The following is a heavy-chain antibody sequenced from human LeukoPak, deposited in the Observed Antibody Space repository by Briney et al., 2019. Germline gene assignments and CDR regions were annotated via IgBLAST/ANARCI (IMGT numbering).Heavy chain of an antibody. Sequence: GGSLRLSCAASGFTFSSYAMSWVRQAPGKGLEWVSAISGSGGSTYYADSVKGRFTISRDNSKNTLYLQMNSLRADDTAVYYCTRVGTNLNRRADRWGQGTLVIVSS. CDR1: GFTFSSYA. CDR3: TRVGTNLNRRADR. D-gene: IGHD2-8*01. J-gene: IGHJ4*02. V-gene: IGHV3-23*01. CDR2: ISGSGGST.